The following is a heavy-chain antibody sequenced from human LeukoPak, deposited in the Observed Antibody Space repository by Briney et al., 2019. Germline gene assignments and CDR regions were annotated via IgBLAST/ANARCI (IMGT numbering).Heavy chain of an antibody. J-gene: IGHJ4*02. CDR3: ARVTYVDDMLYQYFDY. Sequence: SETLSLTCAVSSYSISSGSYWGWIRQSPGKGLEWVGSIFHSGNSYYNPSLKSRLTMSVDTSKNQFTLKLTSVTAADTALYYCARVTYVDDMLYQYFDYWGQGILVTVSS. V-gene: IGHV4-38-2*01. CDR2: IFHSGNS. D-gene: IGHD4-17*01. CDR1: SYSISSGSY.